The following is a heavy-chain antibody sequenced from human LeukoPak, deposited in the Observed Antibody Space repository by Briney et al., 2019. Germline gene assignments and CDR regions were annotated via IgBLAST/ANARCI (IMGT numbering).Heavy chain of an antibody. J-gene: IGHJ4*02. D-gene: IGHD2/OR15-2a*01. CDR2: IYYSGST. CDR1: GGSISSYY. V-gene: IGHV4-59*01. CDR3: ARVGGSMDPFDY. Sequence: SETLSLTCTVSGGSISSYYWSWIRQPPGKGLEWTGYIYYSGSTEYNPSLKSRVTISVDTSKNQLSLKLRSVTAADTAVYYCARVGGSMDPFDYWGQGTLVTV.